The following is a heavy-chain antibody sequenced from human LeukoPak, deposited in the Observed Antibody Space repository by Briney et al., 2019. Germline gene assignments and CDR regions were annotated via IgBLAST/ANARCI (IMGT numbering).Heavy chain of an antibody. CDR2: IYTGGST. CDR3: VSGNGWSLDY. D-gene: IGHD6-19*01. V-gene: IGHV3-53*01. CDR1: GFTVSSNY. Sequence: GGSLRLSCAASGFTVSSNYMSWVRQAPGKGLEWVSVIYTGGSTYYADSVKGRLTISRDNSKNTMNLQLNSLRAEDTAVYYCVSGNGWSLDYWGQGTLVTVSS. J-gene: IGHJ4*02.